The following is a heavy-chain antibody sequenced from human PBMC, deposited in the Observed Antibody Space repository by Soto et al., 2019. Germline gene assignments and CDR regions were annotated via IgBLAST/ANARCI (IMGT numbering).Heavy chain of an antibody. CDR1: GGSINSGRNF. CDR2: MFSSGAT. D-gene: IGHD3-3*01. Sequence: QMKLQDSGPGLVKPSETMSLTCAVSGGSINSGRNFWGWIRQPPGKGLEWIGSMFSSGATYDDPSLMARVAISPDTSTSQFSLKVNSVTAADTAVYYWARHRRFNPVDWSGYSTTWFDPWGQGIRVTVSS. V-gene: IGHV4-39*01. CDR3: ARHRRFNPVDWSGYSTTWFDP. J-gene: IGHJ5*01.